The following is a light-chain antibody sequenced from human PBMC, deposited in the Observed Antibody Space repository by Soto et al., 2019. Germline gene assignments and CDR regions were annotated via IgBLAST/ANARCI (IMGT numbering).Light chain of an antibody. Sequence: EIVLTQSPATLSLSPGERATLSCRASQSVSSYLAWYQQKPGQAPRLLIYDASNRATGIPARFSGSGSGTDFPLTISSLEPEDFAVYYCQQRSNWPPALTFGGGTKLEIK. V-gene: IGKV3-11*01. CDR1: QSVSSY. J-gene: IGKJ4*02. CDR2: DAS. CDR3: QQRSNWPPALT.